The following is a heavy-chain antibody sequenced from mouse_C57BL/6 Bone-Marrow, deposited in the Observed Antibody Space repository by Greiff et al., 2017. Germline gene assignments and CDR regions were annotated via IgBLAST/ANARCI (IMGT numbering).Heavy chain of an antibody. CDR1: GFSLTSYG. D-gene: IGHD2-3*01. V-gene: IGHV2-2*01. Sequence: VQLQESGPGLVQPSQSLSITCTVSGFSLTSYGVHWVRQSPGKGLEWLGVIWSGGSTDYNAAFISTLSISKDNAKSQVFCKRNSLQADDTAIYYCARDWLLRDYGGQGTTLTVSS. CDR3: ARDWLLRDY. CDR2: IWSGGST. J-gene: IGHJ2*01.